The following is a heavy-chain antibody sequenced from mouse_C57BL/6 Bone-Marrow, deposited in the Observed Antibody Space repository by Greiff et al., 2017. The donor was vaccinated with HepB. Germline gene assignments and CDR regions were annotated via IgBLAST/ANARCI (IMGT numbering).Heavy chain of an antibody. D-gene: IGHD2-10*01. CDR1: GYTFTSYG. J-gene: IGHJ2*01. Sequence: VQLQESGAELARPGASVKLSCKASGYTFTSYGISWVKQRTGQGLEWIGEIYPRSGNTYYNEKFKGKATLTADKSSSTAYMELRSLTSEDSAVDFCARSPLPPFDYWGQGTPLTVSS. V-gene: IGHV1-81*01. CDR2: IYPRSGNT. CDR3: ARSPLPPFDY.